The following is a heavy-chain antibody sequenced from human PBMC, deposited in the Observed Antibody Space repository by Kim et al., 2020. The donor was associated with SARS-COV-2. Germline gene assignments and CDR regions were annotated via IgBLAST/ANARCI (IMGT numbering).Heavy chain of an antibody. J-gene: IGHJ3*02. D-gene: IGHD7-27*01. CDR3: ARDLHAGAFDI. CDR2: IKENGSEK. V-gene: IGHV3-7*01. Sequence: GGSLRLSCAASGFTFSGYWMSWVRQAPGKGLEWVANIKENGSEKYYVDSVKGRFTIFRDNAKNSLYLQMNSLRAEDTAVYYCARDLHAGAFDIWGQGTMV. CDR1: GFTFSGYW.